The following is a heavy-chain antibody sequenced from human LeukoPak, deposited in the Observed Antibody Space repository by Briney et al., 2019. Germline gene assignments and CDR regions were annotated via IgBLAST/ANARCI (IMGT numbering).Heavy chain of an antibody. V-gene: IGHV3-9*01. Sequence: GRSLRLSCAASVFTFDDYAMHWVRQAPGKGLEWVSGISWNSGSIGYADSVKGRFTISRDNAKNSLYLQMNSLRAEDTALYYCAKDMGWELPGNWFDPWGQGTLVTVSS. CDR1: VFTFDDYA. CDR2: ISWNSGSI. D-gene: IGHD1-26*01. J-gene: IGHJ5*02. CDR3: AKDMGWELPGNWFDP.